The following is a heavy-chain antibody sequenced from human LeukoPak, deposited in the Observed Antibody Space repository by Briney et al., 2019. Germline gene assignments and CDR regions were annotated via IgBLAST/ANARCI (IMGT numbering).Heavy chain of an antibody. CDR3: AREEVGGYFDY. Sequence: ASVKVSCKASGGTFSSYAISWVRQAPGQGLEWMGGIIPIFGTANYAQKFQGRVTMTRDTSTSTVYMELSSLRSEDTAVYYCAREEVGGYFDYWGQGSLVTVSS. D-gene: IGHD2-15*01. CDR1: GGTFSSYA. CDR2: IIPIFGTA. J-gene: IGHJ4*02. V-gene: IGHV1-69*05.